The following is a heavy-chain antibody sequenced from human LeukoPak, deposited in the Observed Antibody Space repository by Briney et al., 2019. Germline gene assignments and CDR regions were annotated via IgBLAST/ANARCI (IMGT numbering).Heavy chain of an antibody. Sequence: PGGSLRLSCAASGLTFSSYGIHSVSQAPGDWREWVASIREDGSNTSYAESVKGRFTISRDNTSNTLYLQMHRLRAEDAAEYYCEKDLEWEAYPQWVDAFDIWGQGTMVTVSS. CDR1: GLTFSSYG. J-gene: IGHJ3*02. D-gene: IGHD1-26*01. CDR2: IREDGSNT. CDR3: EKDLEWEAYPQWVDAFDI. V-gene: IGHV3-30*02.